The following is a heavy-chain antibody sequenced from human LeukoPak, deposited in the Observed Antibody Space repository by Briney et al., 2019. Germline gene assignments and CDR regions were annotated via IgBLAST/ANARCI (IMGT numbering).Heavy chain of an antibody. Sequence: SETLSLTCAVYGESFSGYYWSWIRQPPGKGLEWIGEINHSGSTNYNPSLKSRVTISVDTSKNQFSLKLSSVTAADTAVYYCAKARLLWFGELQHNWFDPWGQGTLVTVSS. V-gene: IGHV4-34*01. D-gene: IGHD3-10*01. J-gene: IGHJ5*02. CDR2: INHSGST. CDR3: AKARLLWFGELQHNWFDP. CDR1: GESFSGYY.